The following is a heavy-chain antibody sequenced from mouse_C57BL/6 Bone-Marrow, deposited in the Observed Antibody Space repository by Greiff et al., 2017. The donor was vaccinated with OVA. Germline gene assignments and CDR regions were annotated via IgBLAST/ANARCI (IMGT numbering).Heavy chain of an antibody. D-gene: IGHD2-4*01. J-gene: IGHJ3*01. CDR3: ARGDDYDVWFAY. Sequence: VQLQQPGAELVKPGASVKMSCKASGYTFTSYWITWVKQRPGQGLEWIGDIYPGSGSTNYNEKFKSKATLTVDTSSSTAYMQLSSLTSEDSAVYYCARGDDYDVWFAYWGQGTLVTVSA. CDR2: IYPGSGST. V-gene: IGHV1-55*01. CDR1: GYTFTSYW.